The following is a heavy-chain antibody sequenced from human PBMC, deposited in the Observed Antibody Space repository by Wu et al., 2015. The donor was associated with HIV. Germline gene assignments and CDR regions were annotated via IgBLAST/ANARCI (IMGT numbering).Heavy chain of an antibody. CDR1: GYTFTSYG. J-gene: IGHJ3*02. Sequence: QVQLVQSGAEVKKPGASVNVSCKASGYTFTSYGITWVRQAPGQGLQWMGWISAYNGNTNYAQMLQGRVTITTDTSTNTAYMELRNLRSDDTAVYYCAAAYCGGDCYPHDAFDIWGQGTMVTVSS. CDR3: AAAYCGGDCYPHDAFDI. V-gene: IGHV1-18*01. CDR2: ISAYNGNT. D-gene: IGHD2-21*02.